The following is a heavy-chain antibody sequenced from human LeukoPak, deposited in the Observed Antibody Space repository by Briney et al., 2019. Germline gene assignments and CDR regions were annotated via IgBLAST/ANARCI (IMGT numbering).Heavy chain of an antibody. Sequence: GGSLRLSCAASGFALSNYWMSWVRQAPGKGLEWVANINQGESEKYFVDSVKGRFAISRDNAKNSLYLQMNSLRAEDTAVYYCARYGNGAWLAHYSFEIWGQGTMVTVSS. V-gene: IGHV3-7*01. CDR3: ARYGNGAWLAHYSFEI. D-gene: IGHD6-19*01. J-gene: IGHJ3*02. CDR1: GFALSNYW. CDR2: INQGESEK.